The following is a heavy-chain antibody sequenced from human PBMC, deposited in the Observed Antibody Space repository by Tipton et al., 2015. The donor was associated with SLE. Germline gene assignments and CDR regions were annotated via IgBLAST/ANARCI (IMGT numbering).Heavy chain of an antibody. Sequence: TLSLTCSVSGGSINNYYWSWVRQPPGKGLEWIGEINHSGSTNYNPSLKSRVTISVDTSKNQFSLKLSSVTAADTAVYYCARGLLEPGDYWGQGTLVTVSS. CDR3: ARGLLEPGDY. CDR2: INHSGST. J-gene: IGHJ4*02. CDR1: GGSINNYY. V-gene: IGHV4-34*01. D-gene: IGHD3-3*01.